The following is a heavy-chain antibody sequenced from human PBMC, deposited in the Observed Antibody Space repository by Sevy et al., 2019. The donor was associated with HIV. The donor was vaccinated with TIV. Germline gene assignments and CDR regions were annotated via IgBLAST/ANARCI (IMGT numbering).Heavy chain of an antibody. V-gene: IGHV4-4*07. CDR2: IYATEST. Sequence: SETLSLTCTVSGGSISSFYWSWIRQPVGKGLEWVGRIYATESTSYNPSLNGRVTMSIDTLKNQFSLTLNSVTAADTAIYYCASSSIGVPGGTFDYWGQGALVTVSS. CDR1: GGSISSFY. CDR3: ASSSIGVPGGTFDY. D-gene: IGHD6-19*01. J-gene: IGHJ4*02.